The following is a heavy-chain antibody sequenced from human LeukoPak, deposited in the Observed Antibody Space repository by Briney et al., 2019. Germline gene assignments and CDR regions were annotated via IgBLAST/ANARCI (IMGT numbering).Heavy chain of an antibody. V-gene: IGHV4-4*07. Sequence: PSETLSLTCTVSGGYISSYYWSWIRQPAGKGLEWIGHIYSSGSMKYNPSLKSRVTISVDTSKNQFSLKLSSVTAADTAVYFCARGPYSYDSSGAFDIWGQGTMVTVSS. J-gene: IGHJ3*02. CDR2: IYSSGSM. CDR3: ARGPYSYDSSGAFDI. CDR1: GGYISSYY. D-gene: IGHD3-22*01.